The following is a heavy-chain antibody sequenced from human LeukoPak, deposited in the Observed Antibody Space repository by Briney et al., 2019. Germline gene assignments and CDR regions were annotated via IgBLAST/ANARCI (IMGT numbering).Heavy chain of an antibody. CDR1: GFTFSSYG. Sequence: GGSLRLSCAASGFTFSSYGMHWVRQAPGKGLEWVAVISYDGSNKYYADSVKGRFTISRDNSKNTLYLQMNSLRAEDTAVYYCARDFTQWLVLPAFDYWGQGTLVTVSS. D-gene: IGHD6-19*01. V-gene: IGHV3-30*03. CDR3: ARDFTQWLVLPAFDY. J-gene: IGHJ4*02. CDR2: ISYDGSNK.